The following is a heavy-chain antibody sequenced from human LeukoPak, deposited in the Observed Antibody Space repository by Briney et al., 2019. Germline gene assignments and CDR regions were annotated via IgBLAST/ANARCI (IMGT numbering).Heavy chain of an antibody. J-gene: IGHJ2*01. CDR2: IIPIFGTA. Sequence: ASVKVSCKASGGTFSSYAISWVRQAPGQGLEWIGGIIPIFGTANYAQKFQGRVTITTDESTSTAYMELSSLRSEDTAVYYCARAGVVVPAARGYFDLWGRGTLVTVSS. D-gene: IGHD2-2*01. CDR3: ARAGVVVPAARGYFDL. V-gene: IGHV1-69*05. CDR1: GGTFSSYA.